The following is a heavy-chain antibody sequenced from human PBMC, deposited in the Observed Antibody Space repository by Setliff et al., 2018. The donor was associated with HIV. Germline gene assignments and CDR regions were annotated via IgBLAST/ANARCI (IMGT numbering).Heavy chain of an antibody. Sequence: ASVKVSCKASGYSFTAYYMHWVRQAPGQGLEWMGWINPHSGGTNYAQKFQGRATMTRDTSINTAYMELTRLGSDDTTVYFCARETENDGFDYWGQGTLVTVSS. J-gene: IGHJ4*02. CDR2: INPHSGGT. CDR3: ARETENDGFDY. CDR1: GYSFTAYY. D-gene: IGHD1-1*01. V-gene: IGHV1-2*02.